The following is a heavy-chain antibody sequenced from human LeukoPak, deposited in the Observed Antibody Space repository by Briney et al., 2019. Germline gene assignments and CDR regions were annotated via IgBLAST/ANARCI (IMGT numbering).Heavy chain of an antibody. J-gene: IGHJ6*04. D-gene: IGHD3-9*01. Sequence: GGSLRLSCAASGFTFSSYGMHWVRQAPGKGLEWVAVIWYDGSNKYYADSVKGRFTISRDNSKNTLYLQMNSLRAEDTAVYYCARDIVSNYDIWTGYYPPGDYYYGMDVWGKGTTVTVSS. CDR3: ARDIVSNYDIWTGYYPPGDYYYGMDV. CDR2: IWYDGSNK. CDR1: GFTFSSYG. V-gene: IGHV3-33*01.